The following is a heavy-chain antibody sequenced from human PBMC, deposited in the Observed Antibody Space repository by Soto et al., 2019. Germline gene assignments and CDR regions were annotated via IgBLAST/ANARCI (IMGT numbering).Heavy chain of an antibody. CDR3: AREGITNYNGYYFDS. CDR2: LYGSGGGI. D-gene: IGHD4-4*01. J-gene: IGHJ4*02. CDR1: GFTFSSYA. V-gene: IGHV3-23*01. Sequence: GGSLRLSCAASGFTFSSYAILWVRQAPGKGLECVSGLYGSGGGIHYADSVRGRFTISRDNAKTSLYLQMNSLRAEDTAVYYCAREGITNYNGYYFDSWGQGPVVTVSS.